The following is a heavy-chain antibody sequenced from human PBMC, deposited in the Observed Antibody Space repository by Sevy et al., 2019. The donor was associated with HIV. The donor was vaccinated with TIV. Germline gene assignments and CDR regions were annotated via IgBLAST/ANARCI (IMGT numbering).Heavy chain of an antibody. J-gene: IGHJ6*02. D-gene: IGHD3-22*01. CDR1: GFTFSNYG. CDR3: AKRYYYDSNDYYYGMDV. V-gene: IGHV3-30*18. Sequence: GESLKISCAASGFTFSNYGMHWVRQAPGKGLEWVAVISYDGCNKDDADSVKGRFTISRDNSKNTLYLQMNSLRAEDTAVYYCAKRYYYDSNDYYYGMDVWGQGTTVTVSS. CDR2: ISYDGCNK.